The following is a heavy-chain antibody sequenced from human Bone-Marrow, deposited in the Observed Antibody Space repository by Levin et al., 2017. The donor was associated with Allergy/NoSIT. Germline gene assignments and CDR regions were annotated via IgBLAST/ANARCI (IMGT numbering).Heavy chain of an antibody. CDR1: GYTFTSYD. D-gene: IGHD2-15*01. J-gene: IGHJ5*02. V-gene: IGHV1-8*01. Sequence: ASVKVSCKASGYTFTSYDINWVRQATGQGLEWMGWMNPNSGNTGYAQKFQGRVTMTRNTSISTAYMELSSLRSEDTAVYYCARLLRAAEKRAATFDPWGQGTLVTVSS. CDR2: MNPNSGNT. CDR3: ARLLRAAEKRAATFDP.